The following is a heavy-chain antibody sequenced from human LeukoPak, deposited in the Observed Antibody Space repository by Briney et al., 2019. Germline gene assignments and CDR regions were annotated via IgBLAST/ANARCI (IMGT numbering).Heavy chain of an antibody. V-gene: IGHV4-34*01. Sequence: SETLSLTCAVYGGSFSGYYWTWIRQTPEKGLEWIGEMNPSGSTNYNPSLKSRVTISVDTSKNQFSLELSSVTAADTAVYYCARGGKATVVTMWGQGILVTVSS. CDR2: MNPSGST. CDR3: ARGGKATVVTM. D-gene: IGHD4-23*01. J-gene: IGHJ4*02. CDR1: GGSFSGYY.